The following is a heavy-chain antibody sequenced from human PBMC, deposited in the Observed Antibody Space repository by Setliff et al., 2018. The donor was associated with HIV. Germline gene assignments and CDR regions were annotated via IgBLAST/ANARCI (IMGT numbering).Heavy chain of an antibody. D-gene: IGHD1-26*01. CDR3: ARGGHYSGTYLPRDYYMDV. CDR1: GYTFTNFF. J-gene: IGHJ6*03. V-gene: IGHV1-46*01. Sequence: ASVKVSCKASGYTFTNFFVHWVRQAPGQGLEWLGMINPSGGDTTYAQKFQGRVTMTRDTSTSTVYMDLSSLRSEDTAVYHCARGGHYSGTYLPRDYYMDVWGKGTTVTVSS. CDR2: INPSGGDT.